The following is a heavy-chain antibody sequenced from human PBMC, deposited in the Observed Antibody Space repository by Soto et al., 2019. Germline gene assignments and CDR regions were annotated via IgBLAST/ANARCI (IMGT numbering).Heavy chain of an antibody. D-gene: IGHD3-9*01. V-gene: IGHV3-33*01. CDR1: GFTFSSYG. CDR3: ARDEYYDLLTGYYTWAFDI. CDR2: IWYDGSNK. Sequence: GGSLRLSCAASGFTFSSYGMHWVRQAPGKGLEWVAVIWYDGSNKYYADSVKGRFTISRDNSKNTLYLQMNSLRAEDTAVYYCARDEYYDLLTGYYTWAFDIWGQGTMVTVSS. J-gene: IGHJ3*02.